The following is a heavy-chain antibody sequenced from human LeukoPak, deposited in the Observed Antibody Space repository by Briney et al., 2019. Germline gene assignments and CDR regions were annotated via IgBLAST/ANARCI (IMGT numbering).Heavy chain of an antibody. CDR3: ETVRFGEFGGHFDY. J-gene: IGHJ4*02. D-gene: IGHD3-10*01. Sequence: SVKVSCKASVCTFSSYAISWVRQAPGQGLEWMGGMNPIFDSANYAQKFQGRVTMTEDTSRDTAYIALSSLRSEDTAVYYCETVRFGEFGGHFDYWGQGTLVTVSS. CDR1: VCTFSSYA. CDR2: MNPIFDSA. V-gene: IGHV1-69*06.